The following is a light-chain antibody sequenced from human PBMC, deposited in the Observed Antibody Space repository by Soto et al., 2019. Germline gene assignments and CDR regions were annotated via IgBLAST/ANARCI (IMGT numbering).Light chain of an antibody. Sequence: DIQMTQSPSSVSASVGDRVTITCRASQGISSWLAWYQQKSGKAPKLLIYDASSLESGVPSRFSGSGSGTEFTLTISSLQPDDFATYYCQQYNSYSPTFGGGTKVDIK. CDR3: QQYNSYSPT. J-gene: IGKJ4*01. V-gene: IGKV1-5*01. CDR2: DAS. CDR1: QGISSW.